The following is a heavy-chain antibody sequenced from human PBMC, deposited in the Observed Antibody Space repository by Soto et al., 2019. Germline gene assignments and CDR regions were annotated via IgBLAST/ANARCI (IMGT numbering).Heavy chain of an antibody. V-gene: IGHV4-59*01. J-gene: IGHJ2*01. CDR1: GDSISSYS. D-gene: IGHD3-16*01. CDR3: ARPFHGRWYFDL. Sequence: SETLSLTCTVSGDSISSYSWSWIRQPPGKGLEWIGNIHYNGNTKYSPSLKSRVTMSVDTSKNHFSLKLISVTTADTAMYYCARPFHGRWYFDLWGRGTLVTVSS. CDR2: IHYNGNT.